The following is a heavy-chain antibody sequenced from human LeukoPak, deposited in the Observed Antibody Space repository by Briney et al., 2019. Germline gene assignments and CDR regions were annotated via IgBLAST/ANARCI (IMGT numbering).Heavy chain of an antibody. CDR3: ARDRSIAAGGAFDY. CDR2: ISYDGSNK. J-gene: IGHJ4*02. Sequence: PGRSLRLSCAASGFTFSSYAMHWVRQAPGKGLEWVAVISYDGSNKYYADSVKGRFTISRDNSKNTLYLQMNSPRAEDTAVYYCARDRSIAAGGAFDYWGQGTLVTVSS. CDR1: GFTFSSYA. D-gene: IGHD6-13*01. V-gene: IGHV3-30*04.